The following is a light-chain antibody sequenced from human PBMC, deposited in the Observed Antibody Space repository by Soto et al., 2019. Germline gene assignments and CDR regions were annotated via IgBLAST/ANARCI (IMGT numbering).Light chain of an antibody. CDR1: QSISIW. J-gene: IGKJ1*01. CDR3: QQSFSTPQT. Sequence: HSPSRLSASVADRVTISFRASQSISIWLAWYQQKPGKAPNLLIYAASSLQSGVPSRFSGSGSGTDFTLTISSLQPEDFATYYCQQSFSTPQTFGQGTKVDIK. CDR2: AAS. V-gene: IGKV1-39*01.